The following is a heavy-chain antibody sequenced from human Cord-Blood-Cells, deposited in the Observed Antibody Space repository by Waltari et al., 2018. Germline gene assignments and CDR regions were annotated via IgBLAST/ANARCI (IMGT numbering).Heavy chain of an antibody. CDR2: ISGSGGST. J-gene: IGHJ4*02. Sequence: EVQLLESGGGLVQPGGSLRLSCAASGFTFSSYAMSWVRQAPGKGLEWVSAISGSGGSTYYADSVKGRFTISRNNSKNTLYLQMNSLRAEDTAVYYCAKDEKEYSSSSEYWGQGTLVTVSS. CDR1: GFTFSSYA. CDR3: AKDEKEYSSSSEY. V-gene: IGHV3-23*01. D-gene: IGHD6-6*01.